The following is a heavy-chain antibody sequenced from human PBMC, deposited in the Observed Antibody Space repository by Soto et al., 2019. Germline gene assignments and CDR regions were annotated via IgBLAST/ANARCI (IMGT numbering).Heavy chain of an antibody. D-gene: IGHD1-26*01. CDR2: ISYDGSNK. V-gene: IGHV3-30*18. CDR3: AKGGWGPYCRRWEGWFHP. J-gene: IGHJ5*02. Sequence: ESGGGVVQPGRSLRLSCAASGFTFSSYGMHWVRQAPGKGLEWVAVISYDGSNKYYADSVKGRFTISRDNSKNTLYLQMNSLGAEDTAVYFWAKGGWGPYCRRWEGWFHPWGQGTLVTVSS. CDR1: GFTFSSYG.